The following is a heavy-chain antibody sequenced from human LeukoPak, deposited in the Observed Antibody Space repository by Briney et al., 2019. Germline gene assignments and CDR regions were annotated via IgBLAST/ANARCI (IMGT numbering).Heavy chain of an antibody. CDR2: ITSSSVTM. CDR1: GFTFSSHS. D-gene: IGHD1-1*01. Sequence: PGGSLRLSCAASGFTFSSHSMNWVRQAPGKGLEWLSYITSSSVTMYNTGSVKGRFTISRDSAKNSVYLQMSSLRAEDTAMYYCARDGATTGPHWWFDLWGRGTLVTVSS. J-gene: IGHJ2*01. V-gene: IGHV3-48*04. CDR3: ARDGATTGPHWWFDL.